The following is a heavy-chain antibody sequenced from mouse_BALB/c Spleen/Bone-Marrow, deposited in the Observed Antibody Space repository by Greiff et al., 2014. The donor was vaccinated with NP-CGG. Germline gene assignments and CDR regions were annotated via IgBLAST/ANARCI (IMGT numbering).Heavy chain of an antibody. CDR1: GFNIKDTY. Sequence: VQLQQPGAELVKPGGSVKLSCTASGFNIKDTYIHWGKKRPEQGLEWIGRIDPANGDTKYGPKFQGRATVTTDTSSNTASLQLSNLTSEDTAVYYCARSGDGPFAYWGQGTLVTVSA. CDR3: ARSGDGPFAY. CDR2: IDPANGDT. D-gene: IGHD2-3*01. J-gene: IGHJ3*01. V-gene: IGHV14-3*02.